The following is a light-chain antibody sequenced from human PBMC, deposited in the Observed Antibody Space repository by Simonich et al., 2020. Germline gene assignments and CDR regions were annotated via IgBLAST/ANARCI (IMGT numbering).Light chain of an antibody. J-gene: IGLJ3*02. CDR1: SSDVGGYNY. CDR3: CSYAGSYTWV. V-gene: IGLV2-11*01. Sequence: QSALTQPRSVSGSPGQSVTISCTGTSSDVGGYNYVSWYQQHPGKAPKLMIYDVSKRPSGVPDRFPGSKSGNTASLTISGLKAEDEADYYCCSYAGSYTWVFGGGTKLTVL. CDR2: DVS.